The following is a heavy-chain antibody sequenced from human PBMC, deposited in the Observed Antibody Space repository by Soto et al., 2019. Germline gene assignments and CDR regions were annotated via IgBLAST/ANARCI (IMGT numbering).Heavy chain of an antibody. Sequence: SVPTLVNPTQTLTLTCTFSGFSLSTSGMCVSWIRQPPGKALEWLALIDWDDDKYYSTSLKTRLTISKDTSKNQVVLTMTNMDPVDTATYYCARIRFGKNYFDYWGQGTLVTVSS. CDR2: IDWDDDK. J-gene: IGHJ4*02. D-gene: IGHD3-3*01. CDR1: GFSLSTSGMC. V-gene: IGHV2-70*01. CDR3: ARIRFGKNYFDY.